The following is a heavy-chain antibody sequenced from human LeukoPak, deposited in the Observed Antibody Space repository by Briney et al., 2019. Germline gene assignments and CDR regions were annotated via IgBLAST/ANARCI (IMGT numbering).Heavy chain of an antibody. Sequence: GSLRLSCAASGFTFSTNWMHWVRQAPGKGLEWVSAISGSGGSTYYADSVKGRFTISRDNSKNTLYLQMNSLRAEDTAVYYCAKEKKGYDILTGYPGYWGQGTLVTVSS. CDR3: AKEKKGYDILTGYPGY. V-gene: IGHV3-23*01. CDR1: GFTFSTNW. D-gene: IGHD3-9*01. J-gene: IGHJ4*02. CDR2: ISGSGGST.